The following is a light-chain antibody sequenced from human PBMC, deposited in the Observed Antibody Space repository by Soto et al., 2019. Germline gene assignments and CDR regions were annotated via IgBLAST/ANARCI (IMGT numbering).Light chain of an antibody. Sequence: EIVMTQSPATLSVSPGERATLSCRASQSVSSNLAWYQQKPGQATRLLIYGASTRATGIPARFSGSGSGTEITLTISSLQSEDFAVYYCHQYNKWTRALTFGGGTKVEIK. V-gene: IGKV3-15*01. CDR3: HQYNKWTRALT. CDR2: GAS. CDR1: QSVSSN. J-gene: IGKJ4*01.